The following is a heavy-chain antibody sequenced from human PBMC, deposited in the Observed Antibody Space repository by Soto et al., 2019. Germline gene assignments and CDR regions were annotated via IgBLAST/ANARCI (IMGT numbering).Heavy chain of an antibody. Sequence: GGSLRLSCAASGFTFSSYWMHWVRQAPGKGLVWVSRINSDGSSTSYADSVKGRFTISRDNAKNTLYLQMNSLRAENTAVYYCARDPGDYGGNPGNDYWGQGTLVTVSS. CDR1: GFTFSSYW. CDR2: INSDGSST. CDR3: ARDPGDYGGNPGNDY. V-gene: IGHV3-74*01. J-gene: IGHJ4*02. D-gene: IGHD4-17*01.